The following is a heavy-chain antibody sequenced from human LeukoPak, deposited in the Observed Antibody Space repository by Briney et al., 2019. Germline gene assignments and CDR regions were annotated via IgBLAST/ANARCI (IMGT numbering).Heavy chain of an antibody. CDR2: ISSSGRTI. CDR3: ARIGYSGYDYWFPSYYYMDV. Sequence: GGSLRLSCAASGFTFSSYEMNWVRQAPGKGLEWVSYISSSGRTIYYADSVKGRFTISRDNAKNSLYLQMNSLRAEDTAVYYCARIGYSGYDYWFPSYYYMDVWGKGTTVTISS. D-gene: IGHD5-12*01. V-gene: IGHV3-48*03. J-gene: IGHJ6*03. CDR1: GFTFSSYE.